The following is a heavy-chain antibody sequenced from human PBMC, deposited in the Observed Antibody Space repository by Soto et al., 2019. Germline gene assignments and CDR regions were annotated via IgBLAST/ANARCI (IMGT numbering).Heavy chain of an antibody. CDR2: IYYSGST. D-gene: IGHD3-10*01. CDR1: GGSISSSSYY. CDR3: ARRIRVKGETFDY. J-gene: IGHJ4*02. V-gene: IGHV4-39*01. Sequence: SETLSLTCTVSGGSISSSSYYWGWIRQPPGKGLEWIGSIYYSGSTYYNPSLKSRVTISVDTSKNQFSLKLSSVTAADTAVYYCARRIRVKGETFDYWGQGTLVTVSS.